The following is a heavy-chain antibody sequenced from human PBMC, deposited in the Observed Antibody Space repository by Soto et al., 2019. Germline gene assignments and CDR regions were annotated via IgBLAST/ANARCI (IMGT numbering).Heavy chain of an antibody. CDR3: SNANGFSFTLQGYGFDP. V-gene: IGHV3-9*01. CDR1: GFTFDDYA. Sequence: ELQMVESGGGLVQPGRSLRLSCAASGFTFDDYAMHWVRQAPGKGLEWVSGIAWDSNKKYYVDSVKGRFTISRDNAQKSQYLQMDRMKTADAAVYYCSNANGFSFTLQGYGFDPWGQGTLVTVSS. D-gene: IGHD2-15*01. J-gene: IGHJ5*02. CDR2: IAWDSNKK.